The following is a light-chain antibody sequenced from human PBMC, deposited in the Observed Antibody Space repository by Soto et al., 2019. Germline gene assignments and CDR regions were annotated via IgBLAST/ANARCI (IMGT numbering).Light chain of an antibody. CDR1: KVGDKY. V-gene: IGLV3-1*01. J-gene: IGLJ1*01. CDR3: QAWDSSTRYV. CDR2: QDS. Sequence: SYELTQPPSVSVSPGQTASITCSGDKVGDKYACWYQQKPGQSPVLVIYQDSKRPSGIPERFSGSNSGNTATLTISGTQAMDEADYYCQAWDSSTRYVFGTGTKVTVL.